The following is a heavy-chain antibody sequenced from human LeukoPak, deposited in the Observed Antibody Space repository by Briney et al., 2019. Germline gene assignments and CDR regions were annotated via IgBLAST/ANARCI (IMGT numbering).Heavy chain of an antibody. Sequence: GGSLRLSCAASGFTFSSYSMNWVRQAPGKGLEWVSSISSSSSYIYYADSVKGRFTISRDNAKNSLYLQMNSLRAEDTAIYYCAKGIHLSLSENDYWGHGTLVTVSS. D-gene: IGHD5-18*01. CDR3: AKGIHLSLSENDY. J-gene: IGHJ4*01. CDR1: GFTFSSYS. CDR2: ISSSSSYI. V-gene: IGHV3-21*04.